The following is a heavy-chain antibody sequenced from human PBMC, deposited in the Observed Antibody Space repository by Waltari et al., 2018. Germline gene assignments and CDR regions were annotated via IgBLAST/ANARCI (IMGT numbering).Heavy chain of an antibody. D-gene: IGHD2-15*01. J-gene: IGHJ4*02. Sequence: QVQLQESGPGLVKPSGTLSLTCAVSGASISSNYWWGWVRQSPGKGLEWIGQIHHSGRTYSTPSLKSRITISVDKSKNQFSLNLSSVNDADTAVYYCAADRGNGLYFDYWGQGTLVTVSS. CDR2: IHHSGRT. CDR1: GASISSNYW. CDR3: AADRGNGLYFDY. V-gene: IGHV4-4*02.